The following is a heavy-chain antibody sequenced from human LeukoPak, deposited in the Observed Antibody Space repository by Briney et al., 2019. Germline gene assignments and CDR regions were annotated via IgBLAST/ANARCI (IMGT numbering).Heavy chain of an antibody. CDR2: IYPGDSDT. V-gene: IGHV5-51*01. Sequence: GESLQISCQGSGYSFTSYWIGWVRQMPGKGLEWMGIIYPGDSDTRYSPSFQGQVTISADKSISTAYLQWSSLKASDTAMYYCARWRTDMGFDYWGQGTLVTVSS. CDR3: ARWRTDMGFDY. CDR1: GYSFTSYW. J-gene: IGHJ4*02.